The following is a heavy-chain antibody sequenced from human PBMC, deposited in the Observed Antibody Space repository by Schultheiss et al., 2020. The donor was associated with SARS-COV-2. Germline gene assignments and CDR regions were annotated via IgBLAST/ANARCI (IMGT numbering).Heavy chain of an antibody. CDR1: GGSISSGSYY. V-gene: IGHV4-61*10. CDR3: AREPGTGWQVFDY. Sequence: SETLSLTCTVSGGSISSGSYYWSWIRQPAGNGLEWIGYIYYSGSTYYNPSLKSRVTMSVDTSKNQFSLKLSSVTAADTAVYYCAREPGTGWQVFDYWGQGTLVTVSS. D-gene: IGHD1-7*01. J-gene: IGHJ4*02. CDR2: IYYSGST.